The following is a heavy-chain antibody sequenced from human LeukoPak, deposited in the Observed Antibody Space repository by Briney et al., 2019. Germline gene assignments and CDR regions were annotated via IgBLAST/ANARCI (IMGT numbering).Heavy chain of an antibody. J-gene: IGHJ4*02. V-gene: IGHV3-30-3*01. D-gene: IGHD2/OR15-2a*01. CDR2: ISYDGSNK. CDR3: AREIESLDY. CDR1: GFTFSSYA. Sequence: GGSLRLSCAASGFTFSSYAMHWVRQAPGKGLEWVAVISYDGSNKYYADSVKGRFTISRDNSKNTLHLQMNSLRAEDTAVYYCAREIESLDYWGQGTLVTVSS.